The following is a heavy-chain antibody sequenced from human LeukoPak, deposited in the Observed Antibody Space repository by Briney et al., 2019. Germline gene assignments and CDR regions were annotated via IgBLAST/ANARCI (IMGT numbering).Heavy chain of an antibody. D-gene: IGHD3-10*01. Sequence: GASVKVSCKASGYTFTSYYMHWVRQAPGQGLEWMGIINPSGGSTSYAQKFQGRVTMTRDTSTSTVYMELSSLRSEDTAVYYCARERGDYYGSEYYFDYWGQGTLVTVSS. CDR3: ARERGDYYGSEYYFDY. J-gene: IGHJ4*02. CDR1: GYTFTSYY. V-gene: IGHV1-46*01. CDR2: INPSGGST.